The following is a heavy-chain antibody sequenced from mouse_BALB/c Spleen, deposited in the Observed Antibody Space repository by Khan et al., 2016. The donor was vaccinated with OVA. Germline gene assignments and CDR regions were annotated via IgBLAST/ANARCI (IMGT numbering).Heavy chain of an antibody. Sequence: QVQLQQSGPELVRPGVSVKISCKGSGYTFTDYAMYWVKQSHAKSLEWIGLISTYSGSTNYNQKFKGKVTMTVDKSSSAAYMELARLTSEDSAICCFAKPAYDGYYDYWGQGTTLTVSS. CDR3: AKPAYDGYYDY. V-gene: IGHV1S137*01. J-gene: IGHJ2*01. D-gene: IGHD2-3*01. CDR2: ISTYSGST. CDR1: GYTFTDYA.